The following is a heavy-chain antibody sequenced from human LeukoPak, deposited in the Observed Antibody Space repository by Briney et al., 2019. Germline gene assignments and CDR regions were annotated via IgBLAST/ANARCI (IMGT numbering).Heavy chain of an antibody. Sequence: GGSLRLSCAASGFTFSSYWMRWVRQAPGKGLVWVSRINSDGSSTNYADSVKGRFTISRDNAKNTLYLQVDSLRAEDTAAYYCARGGTTPRGYWGQGTLVTVCS. D-gene: IGHD1-7*01. CDR3: ARGGTTPRGY. CDR2: INSDGSST. CDR1: GFTFSSYW. J-gene: IGHJ4*02. V-gene: IGHV3-74*01.